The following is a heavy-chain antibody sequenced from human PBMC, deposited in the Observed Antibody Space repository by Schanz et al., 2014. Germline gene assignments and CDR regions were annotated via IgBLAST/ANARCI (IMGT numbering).Heavy chain of an antibody. V-gene: IGHV3-30*04. Sequence: QVQLVESGGGVVQPGRSLRLSCAASGLTFIDYTMHWVRQAPGKGLEWVAVISYDGDNKYYTDSVKGRFTISRDNSKNTLFLQMNSLRAEDTALYYCAKDPHKDYGGKPQTFDIWGQGTMVTVSS. CDR3: AKDPHKDYGGKPQTFDI. J-gene: IGHJ3*02. CDR2: ISYDGDNK. D-gene: IGHD4-17*01. CDR1: GLTFIDYT.